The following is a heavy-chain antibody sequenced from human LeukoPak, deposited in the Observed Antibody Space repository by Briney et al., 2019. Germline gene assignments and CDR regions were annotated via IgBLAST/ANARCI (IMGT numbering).Heavy chain of an antibody. D-gene: IGHD6-19*01. CDR3: AASGWSKPYYFDS. CDR1: GYTITNYR. Sequence: ASVKLSCTSSGYTITNYRISWLRQAPGQGLEWMGWISGYNGNTNYAQKLQGRVTMTTDTSTSTAYKELRSLRSDDTAVYYCAASGWSKPYYFDSWGQGTLVTVSS. V-gene: IGHV1-18*01. J-gene: IGHJ4*02. CDR2: ISGYNGNT.